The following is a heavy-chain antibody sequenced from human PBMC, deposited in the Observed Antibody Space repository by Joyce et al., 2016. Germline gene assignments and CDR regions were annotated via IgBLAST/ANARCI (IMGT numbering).Heavy chain of an antibody. J-gene: IGHJ4*02. Sequence: EVQVKGLEWVGRIKSKTSGETTEYAAPVKGRLTISRDDSKNTVSLQMNGLRTEDTAVYFCAADVAEVGFGELDHWGQGTLVTVSS. V-gene: IGHV3-15*01. D-gene: IGHD3-10*01. CDR2: IKSKTSGETT. CDR3: AADVAEVGFGELDH.